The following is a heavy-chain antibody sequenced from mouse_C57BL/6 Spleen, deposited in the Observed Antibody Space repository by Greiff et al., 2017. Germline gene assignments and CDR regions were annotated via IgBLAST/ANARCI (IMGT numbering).Heavy chain of an antibody. CDR3: ARAYYGSSSTNYFDY. D-gene: IGHD1-1*01. Sequence: EVHVVESGGGLVKPGGSLKLSCAASGFTFSSYAMSWVRQTPEKRLEWVATISDGGSYTYYPDNVKGRFTISRDNAKNNLYLQMSHLKSEDTAMYYCARAYYGSSSTNYFDYWGQGTTLTVAS. CDR1: GFTFSSYA. V-gene: IGHV5-4*01. J-gene: IGHJ2*01. CDR2: ISDGGSYT.